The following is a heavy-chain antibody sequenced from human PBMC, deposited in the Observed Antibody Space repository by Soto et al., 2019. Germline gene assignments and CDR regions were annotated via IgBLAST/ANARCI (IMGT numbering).Heavy chain of an antibody. Sequence: EVQLLESGGGLVQPGGSLRLSCAASAFTFSSYAMSWVRQAPGKGLEWVSAISGSGGSTYYADSVKGRFTISRDNSKNTLYLQMNSLRAEDTAVYYCASPGLLWFGDPGLRNFDYWGQGTLVTVSS. CDR2: ISGSGGST. J-gene: IGHJ4*02. CDR3: ASPGLLWFGDPGLRNFDY. D-gene: IGHD3-10*01. V-gene: IGHV3-23*01. CDR1: AFTFSSYA.